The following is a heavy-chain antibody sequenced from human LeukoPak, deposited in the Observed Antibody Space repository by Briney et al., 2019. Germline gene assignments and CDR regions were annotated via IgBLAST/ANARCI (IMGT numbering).Heavy chain of an antibody. Sequence: SETLSLTCSVSGFPISSYHWRWIPQPPGKGREWRGYLYYSGSNNHNPSLKSRLTISVDTSKTQFSLKMSSVTAADTAVYYCARDWYSSSWPRYNYFDYWGQGTLVTVSS. CDR3: ARDWYSSSWPRYNYFDY. J-gene: IGHJ4*02. CDR2: LYYSGSN. V-gene: IGHV4-59*01. CDR1: GFPISSYH. D-gene: IGHD6-13*01.